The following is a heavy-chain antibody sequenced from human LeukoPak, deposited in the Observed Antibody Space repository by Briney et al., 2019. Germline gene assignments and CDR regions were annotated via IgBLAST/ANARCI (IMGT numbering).Heavy chain of an antibody. V-gene: IGHV3-13*04. J-gene: IGHJ6*02. CDR1: TFIFSNYD. Sequence: GGSLRLSCVASTFIFSNYDMHWVRQPAGKGLEWVSAIDAAGSTYYSASVKGRFIISRENAKNSPYLQMNSLRVEDTAVYYCAREVYDSSSPRPYYYGVDVWGQGTTVTVS. D-gene: IGHD3-22*01. CDR2: IDAAGST. CDR3: AREVYDSSSPRPYYYGVDV.